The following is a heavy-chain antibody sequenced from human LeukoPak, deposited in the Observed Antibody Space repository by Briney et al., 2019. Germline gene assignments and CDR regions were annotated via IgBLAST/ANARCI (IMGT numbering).Heavy chain of an antibody. Sequence: ASVKVSCKASGYSFTAYYMHWVRQAPGQGLEWMGWINPNSGGTNYAQKFQGRVTMTRDTSITTAYMEMSRLRSDDTALYYCARSPHILTGENFNYWGQGTLVTVSS. J-gene: IGHJ4*02. D-gene: IGHD3-9*01. CDR2: INPNSGGT. CDR1: GYSFTAYY. CDR3: ARSPHILTGENFNY. V-gene: IGHV1-2*02.